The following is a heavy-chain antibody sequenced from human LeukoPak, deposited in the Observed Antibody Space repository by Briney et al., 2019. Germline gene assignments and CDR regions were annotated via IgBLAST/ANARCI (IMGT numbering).Heavy chain of an antibody. Sequence: SETLSLTCAVYGGSFSGYYWSWIRQPPGKGLEWIGEINHSGSTNYNPSLKSRVTISVDTSKNQFSLKLSSVTAADMAVYYCARGPYHIVVVTATRLAFDIWGQGTMVTVSS. CDR2: INHSGST. D-gene: IGHD2-21*02. CDR3: ARGPYHIVVVTATRLAFDI. CDR1: GGSFSGYY. V-gene: IGHV4-34*01. J-gene: IGHJ3*02.